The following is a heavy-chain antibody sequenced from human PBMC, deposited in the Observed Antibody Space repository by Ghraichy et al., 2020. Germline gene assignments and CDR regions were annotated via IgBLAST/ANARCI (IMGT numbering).Heavy chain of an antibody. J-gene: IGHJ4*02. D-gene: IGHD4-23*01. Sequence: GGSLRLSCAASGFTFSSYSMNWVRQAPGKGLEWVSSISSSSSYIYYADSVKGRFTISRDNAKNSLYLQMNSLRAEDTAVYYCARGRYGYGGNPIFDYWGQGTLVTVSS. CDR1: GFTFSSYS. CDR2: ISSSSSYI. V-gene: IGHV3-21*01. CDR3: ARGRYGYGGNPIFDY.